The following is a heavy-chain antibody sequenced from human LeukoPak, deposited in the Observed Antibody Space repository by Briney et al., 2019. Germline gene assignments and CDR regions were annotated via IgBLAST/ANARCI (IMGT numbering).Heavy chain of an antibody. CDR2: INHSGST. Sequence: SETLSLTCAVYGGSFSGYYWSWIRQPPGKGLEWIGEINHSGSTSYNPSLKSRVTISVDTSKNQFSLKLSSVTAADTAVYYCARGGYYGSGTFDPWGQGTLVTVSS. V-gene: IGHV4-34*01. D-gene: IGHD3-10*01. CDR1: GGSFSGYY. J-gene: IGHJ5*02. CDR3: ARGGYYGSGTFDP.